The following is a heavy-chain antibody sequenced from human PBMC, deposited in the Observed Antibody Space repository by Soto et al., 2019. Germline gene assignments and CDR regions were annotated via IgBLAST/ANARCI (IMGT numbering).Heavy chain of an antibody. Sequence: EVQLVESGGGLVQPGASLRLSCGASGITFSNYWMSWVRQAPGKGPEWVASIKEDGSEKYYVDSVKGRFTISRDNAKNSLFLQMNSLRGEDTAVYYCARGRNWGQGTLVTVST. J-gene: IGHJ4*02. CDR1: GITFSNYW. CDR3: ARGRN. V-gene: IGHV3-7*01. CDR2: IKEDGSEK.